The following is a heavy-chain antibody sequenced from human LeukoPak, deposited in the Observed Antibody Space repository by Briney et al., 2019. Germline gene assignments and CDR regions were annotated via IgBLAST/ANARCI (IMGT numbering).Heavy chain of an antibody. CDR1: GFTFKNYA. CDR3: AKNYASGSYSSPEYFQN. D-gene: IGHD3-10*01. V-gene: IGHV3-23*01. J-gene: IGHJ1*01. Sequence: GGSLRLSCSASGFTFKNYAMSWVRQAPGKGLEWVCSISGSGDRAYYADSVKGRVTISRDNSKSTLYIQVNSLRVEDTAVYYCAKNYASGSYSSPEYFQNWGQGTLVTVSS. CDR2: ISGSGDRA.